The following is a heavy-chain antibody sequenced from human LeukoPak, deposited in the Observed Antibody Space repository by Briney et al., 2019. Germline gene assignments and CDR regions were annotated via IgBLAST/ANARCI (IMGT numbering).Heavy chain of an antibody. CDR3: TTRYCSSTSCSGEGWFDP. V-gene: IGHV3-15*01. CDR1: GFTSSNAW. CDR2: IKSKTDGGTT. D-gene: IGHD2-2*01. J-gene: IGHJ5*02. Sequence: KPGGSLRLSCAASGFTSSNAWMSWVRQAPGKGLEWVGRIKSKTDGGTTDYAAPVKGRFTISRDDSKNTLYLQMNSLKTEDTAVYYCTTRYCSSTSCSGEGWFDPWGQGTLVTVSS.